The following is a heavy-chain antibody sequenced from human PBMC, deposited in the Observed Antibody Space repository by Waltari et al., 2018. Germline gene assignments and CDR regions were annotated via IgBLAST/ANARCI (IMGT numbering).Heavy chain of an antibody. Sequence: QAPGQRVEWMGWINAGNGNTKYSQKFQGRVTITRDTSASTAYMELSSLRSEDTAVYYCARGPSSLPYFDYWGQGTLVTVSS. CDR2: INAGNGNT. CDR3: ARGPSSLPYFDY. D-gene: IGHD2-2*01. J-gene: IGHJ4*02. V-gene: IGHV1-3*01.